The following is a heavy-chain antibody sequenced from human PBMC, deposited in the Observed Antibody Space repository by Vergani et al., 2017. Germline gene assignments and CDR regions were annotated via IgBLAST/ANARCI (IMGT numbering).Heavy chain of an antibody. CDR3: ARRPYYYDXSGYSKYYYYGMDF. D-gene: IGHD3-22*01. Sequence: QVQLQQWGAGLLKPSETLALTCAVSGGSFSGYYWSWIRQPPGKGLEWIGEINHSGSTNYNPSLKSRVTISVDTSKNQFSLKLSSVTAADTAVYYCARRPYYYDXSGYSKYYYYGMDFWGQGTTVNVSS. CDR1: GGSFSGYY. CDR2: INHSGST. V-gene: IGHV4-34*01. J-gene: IGHJ6*02.